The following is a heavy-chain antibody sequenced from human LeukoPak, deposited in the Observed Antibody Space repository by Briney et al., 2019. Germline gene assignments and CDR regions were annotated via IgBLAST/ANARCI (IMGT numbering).Heavy chain of an antibody. CDR1: GYTLTELS. Sequence: ASVKVSCKVSGYTLTELSMHWVRQAPGKGLEWMGGFDPEDGETIYARKFQGRVTMTEDTSTDTAYMELSSLRSEDTAVYYCASLGLGSDFWSGYLFDYWGQGTLVTVSS. J-gene: IGHJ4*02. D-gene: IGHD3-3*01. CDR3: ASLGLGSDFWSGYLFDY. CDR2: FDPEDGET. V-gene: IGHV1-24*01.